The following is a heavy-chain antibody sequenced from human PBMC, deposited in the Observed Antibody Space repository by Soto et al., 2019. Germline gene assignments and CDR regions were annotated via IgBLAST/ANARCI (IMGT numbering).Heavy chain of an antibody. D-gene: IGHD3-10*01. CDR1: GFTFSRYG. CDR2: ISYDESNK. V-gene: IGHV3-30*18. J-gene: IGHJ4*02. CDR3: AKEVQATYGWPFDY. Sequence: AGGSLRLSCAASGFTFSRYGLHWVRQAPGKGLEWLAVISYDESNKKYADSVKGRFTISRDNSKNTLYLQMNSLRAEDTAVYYCAKEVQATYGWPFDYWGQGTLVTVSS.